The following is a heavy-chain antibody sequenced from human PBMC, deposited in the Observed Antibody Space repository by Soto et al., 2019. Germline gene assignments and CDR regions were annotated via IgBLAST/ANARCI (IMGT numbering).Heavy chain of an antibody. Sequence: GGSLRLSCSASGFAFSNYAMAWVRQAPGQGLEWISSLSGSGGNTYYADSVKGRFTISRDNSKNTLSLHMNSLTAEDTAFYYCVKDESINWYSGHFRHWGQGTLVTVSS. D-gene: IGHD6-13*01. CDR1: GFAFSNYA. CDR3: VKDESINWYSGHFRH. J-gene: IGHJ1*01. V-gene: IGHV3-23*01. CDR2: LSGSGGNT.